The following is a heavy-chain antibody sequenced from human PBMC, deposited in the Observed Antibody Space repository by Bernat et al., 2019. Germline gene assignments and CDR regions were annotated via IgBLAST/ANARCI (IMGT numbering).Heavy chain of an antibody. CDR1: GFTFSSYA. V-gene: IGHV3-30-3*01. J-gene: IGHJ6*02. Sequence: QVQLVESGGGVVQPGRSLRLSCAASGFTFSSYAMHWVRQAPGKGLEWVAVISYDGSNKYYADSVKGRFTISRDNSKNTLYLQMNSLRAEDTAVYYCAGGRGSLPGNYYYYGMDVWGQGTTVTVSS. CDR3: AGGRGSLPGNYYYYGMDV. CDR2: ISYDGSNK. D-gene: IGHD2-15*01.